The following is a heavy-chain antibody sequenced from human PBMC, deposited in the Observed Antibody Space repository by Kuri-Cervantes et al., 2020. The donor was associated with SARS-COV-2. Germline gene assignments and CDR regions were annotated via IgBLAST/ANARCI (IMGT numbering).Heavy chain of an antibody. CDR2: INPNSGGT. D-gene: IGHD6-19*01. J-gene: IGHJ6*03. CDR3: ARGGSGWSPYYYYYMDV. CDR1: GYTFTGYY. V-gene: IGHV1-2*02. Sequence: ASVKVSCKASGYTFTGYYMHWVRQAPGQGLEWMGWINPNSGGTNYAQKFQGRVTVTRDTSISTAYMELSRLRSDDTAVYYCARGGSGWSPYYYYYMDVWGKGTTVTVSS.